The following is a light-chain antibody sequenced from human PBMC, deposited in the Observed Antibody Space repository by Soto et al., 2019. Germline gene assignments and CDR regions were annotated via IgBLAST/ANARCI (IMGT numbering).Light chain of an antibody. J-gene: IGKJ3*01. Sequence: DIQMTQSPSTLSASVGDRVTITCRASQSITNWLAWYQHKPGNAPKLLVYDASSLESGVPSRFSGSGPGTEFTLTISSLQPDDFATYYCQQYNSYSPLTFGPGTKVDIK. V-gene: IGKV1-5*01. CDR1: QSITNW. CDR2: DAS. CDR3: QQYNSYSPLT.